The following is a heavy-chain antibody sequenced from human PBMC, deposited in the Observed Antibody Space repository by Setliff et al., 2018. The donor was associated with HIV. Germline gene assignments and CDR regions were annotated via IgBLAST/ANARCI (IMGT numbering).Heavy chain of an antibody. CDR1: GFMFSDRS. J-gene: IGHJ4*02. D-gene: IGHD1-26*01. CDR2: ISATGTTV. Sequence: GGSLRLSCAASGFMFSDRSFHWVRQAPGEGLEWLSYISATGTTVSYADSVRGRFIISRDSVKSELYLQMKSLRVEDTALYYCVRDQLRWPERWDFDFWGQGTLVTVSS. V-gene: IGHV3-48*01. CDR3: VRDQLRWPERWDFDF.